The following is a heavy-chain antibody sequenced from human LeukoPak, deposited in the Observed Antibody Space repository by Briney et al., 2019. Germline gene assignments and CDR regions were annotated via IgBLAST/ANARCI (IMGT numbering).Heavy chain of an antibody. Sequence: GGSLRLSCAASGFTFSSYAMSGVRQAPGKGLEWVSAISGSGGSTYYADSVKGRFTISRDNSKNTLYLQMNSLRAEDTAVYYCAKSRGSSGSYLLLDYWGQGTLVTVSS. CDR1: GFTFSSYA. V-gene: IGHV3-23*01. D-gene: IGHD1-26*01. J-gene: IGHJ4*02. CDR3: AKSRGSSGSYLLLDY. CDR2: ISGSGGST.